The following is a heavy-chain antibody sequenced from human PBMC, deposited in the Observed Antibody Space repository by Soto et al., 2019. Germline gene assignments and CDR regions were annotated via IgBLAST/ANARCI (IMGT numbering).Heavy chain of an antibody. CDR1: GGTFSTYT. CDR3: ASRSTVVVAATEAFDY. Sequence: GASVKVSCKASGGTFSTYTISWVRQAPGQGLEWMGRIIPILGIANYAQKFQGRVTITADKSTSTAYMELSSLRSEDTAVYYCASRSTVVVAATEAFDYWGQGTLVTVS. J-gene: IGHJ4*02. CDR2: IIPILGIA. D-gene: IGHD2-15*01. V-gene: IGHV1-69*02.